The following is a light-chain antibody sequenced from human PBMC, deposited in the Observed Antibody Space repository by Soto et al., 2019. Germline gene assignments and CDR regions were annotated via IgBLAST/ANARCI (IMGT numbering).Light chain of an antibody. CDR2: GNN. CDR1: SSNIGAGYD. CDR3: HSYDSSLSGGV. Sequence: QPVLTQPPSVSGAPGQRVTISCTGSSSNIGAGYDVHWYQQLPGTAPKLLIYGNNNRPSGVPDRFSGSKSGTSASLAITGLQAEDEADYYCHSYDSSLSGGVFGGGTQLTVL. J-gene: IGLJ3*02. V-gene: IGLV1-40*01.